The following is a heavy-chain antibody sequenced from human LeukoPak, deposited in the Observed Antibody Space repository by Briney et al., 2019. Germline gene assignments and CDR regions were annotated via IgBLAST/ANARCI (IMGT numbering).Heavy chain of an antibody. V-gene: IGHV1-2*02. J-gene: IGHJ5*02. D-gene: IGHD3-9*01. Sequence: GASVKVSCKASGYTFTNYYMHWVRQAPGQGLEWMGWINPNSGGTNYAQKFQGRVTMTRDTSISTAYMELSRLRSDDTAVYYCARYYDILTGYYPWGQGTLVTVSS. CDR2: INPNSGGT. CDR1: GYTFTNYY. CDR3: ARYYDILTGYYP.